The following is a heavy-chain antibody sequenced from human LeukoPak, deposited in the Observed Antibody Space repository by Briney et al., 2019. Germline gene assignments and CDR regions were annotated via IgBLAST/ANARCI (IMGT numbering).Heavy chain of an antibody. CDR2: IRNDGSYE. J-gene: IGHJ4*02. CDR1: GFTFSDYG. Sequence: GGPLRLSCAASGFTFSDYGMHWVRQAPGKGLEWVAFIRNDGSYEYYPDSVKGRFTISRDNSRNALFLQMNSLRAEDTAVYYCARGSEAAAGAFDYWGQGALVTVPS. V-gene: IGHV3-30*02. D-gene: IGHD6-13*01. CDR3: ARGSEAAAGAFDY.